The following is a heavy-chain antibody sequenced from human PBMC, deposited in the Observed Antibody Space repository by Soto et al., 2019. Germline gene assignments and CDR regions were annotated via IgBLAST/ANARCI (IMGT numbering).Heavy chain of an antibody. CDR1: GFTFADYA. CDR3: AKDQDDFSY. CDR2: ISSSGGRT. D-gene: IGHD3-3*01. V-gene: IGHV3-23*01. J-gene: IGHJ4*02. Sequence: GGSLRLSCAASGFTFADYAMHWVRQAPDKGLEWVSGISSSGGRTYYADSVKGRFTISRDNSKNTLYLQMNSLRAEDTAVYYCAKDQDDFSYWGQGTLVTVSS.